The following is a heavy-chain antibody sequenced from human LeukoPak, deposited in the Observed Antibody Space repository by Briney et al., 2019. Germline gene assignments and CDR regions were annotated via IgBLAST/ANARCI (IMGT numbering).Heavy chain of an antibody. V-gene: IGHV3-15*01. Sequence: GGSLRLSCAASGFTFRSYEMNWVRQAPGKGLEWVGRIKSRTGGGTTDYAAPVKGRFTISRDDSKNTLSLQMNSLKTEDTAVYYCTTEDIVVIPAAFDYWGQGTLVTVSS. D-gene: IGHD2-2*01. CDR2: IKSRTGGGTT. CDR3: TTEDIVVIPAAFDY. J-gene: IGHJ4*02. CDR1: GFTFRSYE.